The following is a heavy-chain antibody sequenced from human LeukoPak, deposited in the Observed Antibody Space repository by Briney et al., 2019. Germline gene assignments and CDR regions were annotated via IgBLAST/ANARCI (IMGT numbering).Heavy chain of an antibody. CDR1: GGSFSGYY. D-gene: IGHD1-20*01. Sequence: PSGTLSLTCAVYGGSFSGYYWSWIRQPAGKGLEWIGRIYTSGSTNYNPSLKSRVTMSVDTSKNQFSLKLSSVTAADTAVYYCARIDNWNDGGFDYRGQGTLVTVSS. CDR3: ARIDNWNDGGFDY. CDR2: IYTSGST. J-gene: IGHJ4*02. V-gene: IGHV4-59*10.